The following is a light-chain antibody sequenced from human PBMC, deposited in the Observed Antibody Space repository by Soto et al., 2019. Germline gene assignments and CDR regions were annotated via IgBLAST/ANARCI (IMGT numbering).Light chain of an antibody. Sequence: QSALTQPASVSGSPGQSITITCTGTGSYKFVSWYQQHPGKAPRLMIYEGSERPSGVSRRFSGSGSGNTASLTISELQAGVEAGYFCCSFSNNHVVFGGGTNLTVL. CDR1: GSYKF. J-gene: IGLJ2*01. CDR2: EGS. V-gene: IGLV2-23*01. CDR3: CSFSNNHVV.